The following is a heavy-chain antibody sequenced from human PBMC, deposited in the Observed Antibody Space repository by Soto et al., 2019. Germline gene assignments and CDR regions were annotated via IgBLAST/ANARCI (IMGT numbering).Heavy chain of an antibody. D-gene: IGHD1-1*01. CDR3: ASVKSTGSPFDG. V-gene: IGHV3-74*01. Sequence: PGGSLSLSCAASGITFNNYWMHWVRQAPGKGLVWVSRINSDGSSTSYADSVKGRFTISRDNAKNMLYLQMNSLRAEVTAVYYCASVKSTGSPFDGRGQRTQVTVSS. CDR1: GITFNNYW. CDR2: INSDGSST. J-gene: IGHJ4*02.